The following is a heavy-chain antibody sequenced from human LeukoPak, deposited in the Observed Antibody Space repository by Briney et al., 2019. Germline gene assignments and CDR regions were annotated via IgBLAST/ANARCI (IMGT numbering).Heavy chain of an antibody. D-gene: IGHD5-12*01. J-gene: IGHJ4*02. V-gene: IGHV1-18*01. CDR3: ARDLRDIVATRKIDY. CDR1: GYTFTSYG. CDR2: ISAYNGNT. Sequence: ASVKVSCKASGYTFTSYGISWVRQAPGQGLEWMGWISAYNGNTNYAQKLQGRVTMTTDTSTSTAYMELRSLRSDDTAVYYCARDLRDIVATRKIDYWGQGTLVTVSS.